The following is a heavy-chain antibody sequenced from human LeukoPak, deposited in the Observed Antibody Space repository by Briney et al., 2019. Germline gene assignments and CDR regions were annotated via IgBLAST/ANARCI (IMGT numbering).Heavy chain of an antibody. D-gene: IGHD6-13*01. CDR3: VRESSSSWYNWFDP. Sequence: GGSLRLSCAASGFTVSSNYMSWVRQAPGKGLEWVSVIYSGGSTYYADSVKGRFTISRDNSKNTLYLQMNSLRAEDTAVYYCVRESSSSWYNWFDPWGQGTLVTVSS. V-gene: IGHV3-66*01. CDR2: IYSGGST. J-gene: IGHJ5*02. CDR1: GFTVSSNY.